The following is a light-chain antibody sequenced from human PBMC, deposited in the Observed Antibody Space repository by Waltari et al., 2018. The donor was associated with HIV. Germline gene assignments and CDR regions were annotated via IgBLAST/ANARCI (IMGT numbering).Light chain of an antibody. Sequence: DIVMTQSPDSLAVSLGERATINCKSSQSVLYSSNNKNYLTWYQQKPGQPPKLLIYWAFTRESGVPDRFSSSGSGTDFTLTISSLQAEDVAVYYCQQFHSAPYTFGQGTKLEIK. J-gene: IGKJ2*01. CDR3: QQFHSAPYT. CDR1: QSVLYSSNNKNY. V-gene: IGKV4-1*01. CDR2: WAF.